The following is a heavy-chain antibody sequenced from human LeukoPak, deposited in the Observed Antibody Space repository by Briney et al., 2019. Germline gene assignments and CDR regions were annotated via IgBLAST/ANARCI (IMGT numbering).Heavy chain of an antibody. V-gene: IGHV1-69*06. CDR1: GGTLSSYA. J-gene: IGHJ6*03. Sequence: SVKVSCKASGGTLSSYAISWVRQAPGQGLEWMGGIIPIFGTANYAQKFQGRVTITADKSTSTAYMELSSLRSEDTAVYYCARSRMGGWGENYYYYYMDVWGKGTTVTVSS. CDR2: IIPIFGTA. D-gene: IGHD6-19*01. CDR3: ARSRMGGWGENYYYYYMDV.